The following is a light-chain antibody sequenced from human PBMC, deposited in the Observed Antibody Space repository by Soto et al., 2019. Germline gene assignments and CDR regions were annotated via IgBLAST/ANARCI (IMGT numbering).Light chain of an antibody. CDR1: SGDVGGYNY. Sequence: QSVLTQPASVSGSPGQSITISCTGTSGDVGGYNYVSWYQQHPGKAPKLMIYDVSNRPSGVSNRFSGSKSGNTASLTISGLQADDEADYYCASQRSNSAVVFGGGTKLTVL. CDR2: DVS. J-gene: IGLJ2*01. CDR3: ASQRSNSAVV. V-gene: IGLV2-14*03.